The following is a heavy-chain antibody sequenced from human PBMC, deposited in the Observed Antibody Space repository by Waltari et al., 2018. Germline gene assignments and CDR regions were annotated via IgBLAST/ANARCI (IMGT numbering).Heavy chain of an antibody. V-gene: IGHV3-7*01. J-gene: IGHJ4*02. D-gene: IGHD3-3*01. CDR1: GFTLRGNW. CDR2: IKEDGSKK. CDR3: VRHGFWNFDF. Sequence: EVQLVESGGGWVQPGGSLRLSCAGSGFTLRGNWMAWVRQAPGKGLELVANIKEDGSKKNYVDSVEGRFTISRDNAKNSLYLQMNSLRAEDTALYYCVRHGFWNFDFWGQGTLVTVSS.